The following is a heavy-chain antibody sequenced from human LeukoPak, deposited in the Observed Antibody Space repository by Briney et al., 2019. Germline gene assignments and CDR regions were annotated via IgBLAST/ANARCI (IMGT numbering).Heavy chain of an antibody. D-gene: IGHD1-26*01. V-gene: IGHV3-33*01. CDR1: GFTFSSYG. CDR2: IWYDGSNK. J-gene: IGHJ4*02. Sequence: PGRPLRLSCAASGFTFSSYGMHWVRQAPGKGLEWVAVIWYDGSNKYYADSVKGRFTISRDNSKNTLYLQMNSLRAEDTAVYYCATDLKVGATDYWGQGTLVTVSS. CDR3: ATDLKVGATDY.